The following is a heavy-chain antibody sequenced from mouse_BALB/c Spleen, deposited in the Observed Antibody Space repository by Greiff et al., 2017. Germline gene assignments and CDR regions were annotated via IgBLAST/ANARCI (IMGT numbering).Heavy chain of an antibody. CDR1: GFTFSSFG. CDR3: ARSGGNGYYAMDY. J-gene: IGHJ4*01. V-gene: IGHV5-17*02. CDR2: ISSGSSTI. D-gene: IGHD1-1*02. Sequence: EVQLQQSGGGLVQPGGSRKLSCAASGFTFSSFGMHWVRQAPEKGLEWVAYISSGSSTIYYADTVKGRFTISRDNPKNTLFLQMTSLRSEDTAMYYCARSGGNGYYAMDYWGQGTSVTVSS.